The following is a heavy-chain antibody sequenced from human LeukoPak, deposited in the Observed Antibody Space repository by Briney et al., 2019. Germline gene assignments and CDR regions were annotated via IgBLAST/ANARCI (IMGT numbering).Heavy chain of an antibody. Sequence: SETLSLTCTVSDGSIKTNYWWTWVRQPPGKGLEWIGETWHSGSSTNYNPSLKGRVTISVDKPKSQFSLKLTSVTAADTAIYYCARGNEYTWWQWSQGTLVTVSS. D-gene: IGHD2-15*01. CDR3: ARGNEYTWWQ. CDR2: TWHSGSST. J-gene: IGHJ4*02. CDR1: DGSIKTNYW. V-gene: IGHV4-4*02.